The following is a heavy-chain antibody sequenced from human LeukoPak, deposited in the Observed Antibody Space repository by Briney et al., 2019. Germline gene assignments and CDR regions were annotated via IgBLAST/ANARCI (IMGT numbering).Heavy chain of an antibody. J-gene: IGHJ4*02. Sequence: SQTLSLTGTVSGDSNSSGDYYWSWIRQPPGKGLEWIGYIYYSGSTSYNPSLKSRVTISLDTPKNQFSLRLNSLTAADTAVYYCARGTDSVSCFDYWGQGTLVTVSS. CDR3: ARGTDSVSCFDY. D-gene: IGHD3-16*01. V-gene: IGHV4-30-4*01. CDR2: IYYSGST. CDR1: GDSNSSGDYY.